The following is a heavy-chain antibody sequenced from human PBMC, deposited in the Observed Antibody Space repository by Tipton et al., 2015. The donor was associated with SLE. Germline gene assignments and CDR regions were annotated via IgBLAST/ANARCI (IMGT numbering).Heavy chain of an antibody. CDR2: IYSGGST. Sequence: SLRLSRAASGFTFSSYAMSWVRQAPGKGLEWVSVIYSGGSTYYADSVKGRFTISRDNSKNTLYLQMNSLRAEDTAVYYCAKNGDVDSSSWYSPEYFQHWGQGTLVTVSS. CDR3: AKNGDVDSSSWYSPEYFQH. D-gene: IGHD6-13*01. J-gene: IGHJ1*01. CDR1: GFTFSSYA. V-gene: IGHV3-23*03.